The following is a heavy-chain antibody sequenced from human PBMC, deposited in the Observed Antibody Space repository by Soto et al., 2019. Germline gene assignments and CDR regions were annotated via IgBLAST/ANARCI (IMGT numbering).Heavy chain of an antibody. CDR3: ARSLDPDRTLYCGGDCQYDY. V-gene: IGHV1-18*01. CDR1: GYTFTSYG. CDR2: ISAYNGNK. J-gene: IGHJ4*02. D-gene: IGHD2-21*02. Sequence: ASVKVSCKASGYTFTSYGISWVRQAPGQGLEWMGWISAYNGNKNCAQKLQGRVTMTTDTSTSAAYMERRSLRSDDTAVYYCARSLDPDRTLYCGGDCQYDYWGQGTLVTVSS.